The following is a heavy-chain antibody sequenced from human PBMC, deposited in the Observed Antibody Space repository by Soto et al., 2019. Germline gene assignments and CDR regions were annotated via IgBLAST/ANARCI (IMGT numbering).Heavy chain of an antibody. CDR2: IYYSGST. V-gene: IGHV4-59*01. Sequence: PSETLSLTCTVSGGSISSYYWSWIRQPPGKGLEWIGYIYYSGSTNYNPSLKSRVTISVDTSKNQFSLKLSPVTAADTAVYYCARALQPHAFDIWGQGTMVTVSS. CDR3: ARALQPHAFDI. J-gene: IGHJ3*02. CDR1: GGSISSYY. D-gene: IGHD4-4*01.